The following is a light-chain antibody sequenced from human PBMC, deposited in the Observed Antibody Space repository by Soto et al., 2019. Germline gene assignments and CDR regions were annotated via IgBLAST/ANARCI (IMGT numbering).Light chain of an antibody. CDR2: EVS. Sequence: QSALTQPPSASGSPGQSVTISCSGTTSDIGAYNYVSWYQRQHPGKPPKLIIFEVSQRPSGVPDRFSGSKSGNTAYLTVSGLQAEDEADYYCCSYAGSSTFVYVFGTGTKVTVL. V-gene: IGLV2-8*01. CDR1: TSDIGAYNY. CDR3: CSYAGSSTFVYV. J-gene: IGLJ1*01.